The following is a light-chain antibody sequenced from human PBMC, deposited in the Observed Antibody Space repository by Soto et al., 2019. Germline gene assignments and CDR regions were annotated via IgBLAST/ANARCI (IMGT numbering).Light chain of an antibody. Sequence: ERVMTQSPATLSVSPGERATLSCRASQSVSSNLAWYQQKPGQAPRLLIYGASTRATGIPARFSGSGSGTEFTLTISSLQSEDFAVYYCQQYNAWPPIFTFGPGTTVDIK. CDR1: QSVSSN. J-gene: IGKJ3*01. CDR2: GAS. CDR3: QQYNAWPPIFT. V-gene: IGKV3-15*01.